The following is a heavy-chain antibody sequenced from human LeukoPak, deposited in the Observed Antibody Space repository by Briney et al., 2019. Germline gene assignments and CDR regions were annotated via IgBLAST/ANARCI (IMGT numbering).Heavy chain of an antibody. D-gene: IGHD5-18*01. CDR1: GYTFTGYY. CDR3: ARTTLRLHAFDI. V-gene: IGHV1-2*02. J-gene: IGHJ3*02. Sequence: ASVKVSCKASGYTFTGYYMHWVRQAPGQGHEWMGCINPNSGGTNYAQKFPGRVTMTRDTSISTAYMELSRLRSDDTAVYYCARTTLRLHAFDIWGQGKMVTVSS. CDR2: INPNSGGT.